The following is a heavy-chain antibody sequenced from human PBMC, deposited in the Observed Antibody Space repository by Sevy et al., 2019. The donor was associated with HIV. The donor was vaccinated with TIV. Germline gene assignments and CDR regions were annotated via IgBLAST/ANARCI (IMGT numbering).Heavy chain of an antibody. J-gene: IGHJ3*02. CDR2: IKSKTETT. CDR1: GFTFSNAW. V-gene: IGHV3-15*07. Sequence: GGSLRLSCAASGFTFSNAWMNWVRQAPGKGLQWVGRIKSKTETTDYAAPVRDRLTISRDDSKSTLYLQMNSLKTEDTAVYYCTTDGLNYYGSGSYSFDIWGQGTVVTVSS. CDR3: TTDGLNYYGSGSYSFDI. D-gene: IGHD3-10*01.